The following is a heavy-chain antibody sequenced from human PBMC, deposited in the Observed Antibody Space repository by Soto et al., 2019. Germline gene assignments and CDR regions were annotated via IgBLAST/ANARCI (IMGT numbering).Heavy chain of an antibody. J-gene: IGHJ4*02. D-gene: IGHD3-22*01. CDR2: MNPNSGNT. CDR1: GYTFTSYD. Sequence: ASVKVSCKASGYTFTSYDINWVRQATGQGLEWMGWMNPNSGNTGYARKFQGRVTMTRNTSISTAYMELSSLRSEDTAVYYCARERYYYDSSGYYKVVDYWGQGTLVTVSS. CDR3: ARERYYYDSSGYYKVVDY. V-gene: IGHV1-8*01.